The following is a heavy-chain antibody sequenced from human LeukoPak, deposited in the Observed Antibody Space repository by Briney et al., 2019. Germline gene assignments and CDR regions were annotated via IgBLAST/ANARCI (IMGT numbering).Heavy chain of an antibody. CDR3: ARDSGITGNYGEVDY. CDR1: GGSISTPVYY. CDR2: IYTSGST. Sequence: SETLSLTCTVFGGSISTPVYYWGWIRQPAGKGLEWIGRIYTSGSTNYNPSLTSRVTLSVDTSKNQFSLKLSSVTAADTAVYYCARDSGITGNYGEVDYWGQGTLVTVSS. V-gene: IGHV4-61*02. D-gene: IGHD1-20*01. J-gene: IGHJ4*02.